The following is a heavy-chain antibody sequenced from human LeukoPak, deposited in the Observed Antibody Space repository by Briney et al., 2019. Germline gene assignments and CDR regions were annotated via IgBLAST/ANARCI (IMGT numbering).Heavy chain of an antibody. CDR3: PRGRCSSRSCYLFDY. J-gene: IGHJ4*02. V-gene: IGHV1-2*02. Sequence: ASVKVSCTAAGYTLTGYYMHWLRQAPGQGLEWMGWINPNSGGTSYAQKFQGRVTMTRDTSISTAYMELSRLRSDDTAVYYCPRGRCSSRSCYLFDYWGQGTLVTVSS. CDR1: GYTLTGYY. CDR2: INPNSGGT. D-gene: IGHD2-2*01.